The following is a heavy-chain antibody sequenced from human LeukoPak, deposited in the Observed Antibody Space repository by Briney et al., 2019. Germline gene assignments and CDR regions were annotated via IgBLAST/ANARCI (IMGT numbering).Heavy chain of an antibody. D-gene: IGHD5-12*01. CDR1: GGSISSYY. CDR2: IYYSGST. Sequence: SETLSLTCTVSGGSISSYYWSWIRQPPGKGLEWIGSIYYSGSTYYNPSLKSRVTISVDTSKNQFSLKLSSVTAADTAVYYCARHGGLSVDIAYAFDVWGQGTMVTVSS. J-gene: IGHJ3*01. CDR3: ARHGGLSVDIAYAFDV. V-gene: IGHV4-59*05.